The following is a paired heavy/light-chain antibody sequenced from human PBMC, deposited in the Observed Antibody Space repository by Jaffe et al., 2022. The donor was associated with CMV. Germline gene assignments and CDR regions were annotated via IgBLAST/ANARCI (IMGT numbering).Heavy chain of an antibody. D-gene: IGHD3-16*01. CDR1: GHTLSELA. CDR2: FDPDEGEI. V-gene: IGHV1-24*01. J-gene: IGHJ5*02. Sequence: QVHLVQSAAEVKKPGASVKVSCKVSGHTLSELAVHWVRQSPGKGLEWMGGFDPDEGEIIYTQKFQGRVTMTEDTSTDTAYMELRSLRSEDTAIYFCATDFPPHYYDVSASWGQGTLVTVSS. CDR3: ATDFPPHYYDVSAS.
Light chain of an antibody. V-gene: IGKV3-20*01. Sequence: EIVLTQSPGTLSLSPGESATLSCKASQSVSGSYLAWFQQKPGQAPRLLIYRASSRATGIPDRFSGSGSETHFTLTISRLGPEDFAVYYCQQYGDSPFTFGGGTKVEIK. J-gene: IGKJ4*01. CDR2: RAS. CDR3: QQYGDSPFT. CDR1: QSVSGSY.